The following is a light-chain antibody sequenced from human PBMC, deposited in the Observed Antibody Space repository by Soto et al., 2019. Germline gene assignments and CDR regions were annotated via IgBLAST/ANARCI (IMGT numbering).Light chain of an antibody. CDR2: DAS. V-gene: IGKV1-33*01. CDR1: QDISHY. J-gene: IGKJ5*01. Sequence: DIQMPPSRYSISASIGGTVTITCKASQDISHYLNWYQQKPGKALKLLIYDASNLHPGVPSRFRGSGSGTEFSFNITSLQPEDVATYYCQQYDDLPITFGQGTRLEIK. CDR3: QQYDDLPIT.